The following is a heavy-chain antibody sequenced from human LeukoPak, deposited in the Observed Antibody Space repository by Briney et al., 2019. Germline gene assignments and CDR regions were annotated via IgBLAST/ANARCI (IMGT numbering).Heavy chain of an antibody. V-gene: IGHV3-48*01. J-gene: IGHJ4*02. CDR3: AREVLVVVPAAMDY. D-gene: IGHD2-2*01. Sequence: PGGSLRLSCAASGFTFSSYSMNWVRQAPGKGLEWVSYISSSSSTIYYADSVKGRFTISRDNAKNSLYLQMNSLRAEDTAVYYCAREVLVVVPAAMDYWGQGTLVTVSS. CDR1: GFTFSSYS. CDR2: ISSSSSTI.